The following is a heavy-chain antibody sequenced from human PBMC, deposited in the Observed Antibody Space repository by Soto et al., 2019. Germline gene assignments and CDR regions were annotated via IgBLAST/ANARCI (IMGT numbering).Heavy chain of an antibody. CDR2: ISSSSSTI. CDR3: ATSFITTVGTTA. Sequence: EVQLVESGGGLVQPGGSLRLSCEVSGFTFSNCGINWVRQAPGKGLEWVSHISSSSSTIYYAESVKGRFSISRDNAKNSLYLQMSSLRGEDTAVYYCATSFITTVGTTAWGQGTLVTVSS. J-gene: IGHJ4*02. D-gene: IGHD1-1*01. V-gene: IGHV3-48*01. CDR1: GFTFSNCG.